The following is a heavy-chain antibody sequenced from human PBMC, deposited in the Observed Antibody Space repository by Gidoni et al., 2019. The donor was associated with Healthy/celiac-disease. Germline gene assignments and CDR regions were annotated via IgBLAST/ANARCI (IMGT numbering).Heavy chain of an antibody. CDR1: GFAFSGYA. D-gene: IGHD3-3*01. J-gene: IGHJ3*02. CDR2: ISGSGGST. V-gene: IGHV3-23*01. Sequence: EVQLLESGGGLVQPAGSLRLSCAASGFAFSGYAMSWVRQAPGKGLEWVSAISGSGGSTYYADSVKGRFTISRDNAKNTLYLQMNSLRAEDTAVYYCAKDGASYDANDAFDIWGQGTMVTVSS. CDR3: AKDGASYDANDAFDI.